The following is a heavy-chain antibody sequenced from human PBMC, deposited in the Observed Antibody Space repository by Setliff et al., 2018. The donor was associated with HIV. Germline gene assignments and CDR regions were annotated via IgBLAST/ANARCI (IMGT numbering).Heavy chain of an antibody. CDR1: GASISSDKW. CDR3: ARHSGGSFYNFWSSDYYYYGMDV. Sequence: SETLSLTCTVSGASISSDKWCSWVRQAPGKGLEWIGEINHGGITNYNPSLKSRVTISVDTSKNQFSLKLSSVTAADTAVYYCARHSGGSFYNFWSSDYYYYGMDVWGQGTTVTVSS. V-gene: IGHV4-4*02. CDR2: INHGGIT. J-gene: IGHJ6*02. D-gene: IGHD3-3*01.